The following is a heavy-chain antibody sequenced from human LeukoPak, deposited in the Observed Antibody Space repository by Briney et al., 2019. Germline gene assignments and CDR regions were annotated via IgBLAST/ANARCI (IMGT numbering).Heavy chain of an antibody. CDR2: INAEGSST. D-gene: IGHD3-16*01. CDR3: ARASGYYDSAAFCDY. J-gene: IGHJ4*02. CDR1: GFTFSSYW. Sequence: GGSLRLSCAASGFTFSSYWMHWVRQAPWKGLVWVSRINAEGSSTNYADSVKGRFTISRDNAKNTLYLQMNSLRAEDTAVYYCARASGYYDSAAFCDYWGQGTLVTVSS. V-gene: IGHV3-74*01.